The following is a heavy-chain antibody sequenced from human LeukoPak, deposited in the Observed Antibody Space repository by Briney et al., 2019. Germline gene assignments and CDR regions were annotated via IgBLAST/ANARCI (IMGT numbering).Heavy chain of an antibody. CDR2: IKSKVDGETI. CDR1: GFIFSNAW. CDR3: STGGYFFDY. Sequence: GGSLRLSCVCSGFIFSNAWMNWVRQAPGKGLEWVGRIKSKVDGETIDYAAPTKSRFTISRDDSKNTVYLQMNGLKTEDTAVYYCSTGGYFFDYWGQGTLVTVSS. J-gene: IGHJ4*02. V-gene: IGHV3-15*07.